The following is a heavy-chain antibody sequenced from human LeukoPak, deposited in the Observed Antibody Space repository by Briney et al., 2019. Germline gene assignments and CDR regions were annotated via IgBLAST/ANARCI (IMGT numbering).Heavy chain of an antibody. CDR2: ITGSGTNT. CDR1: GFTFSNYA. CDR3: VIWGDYDVLTGYYVPDY. D-gene: IGHD3-9*01. V-gene: IGHV3-23*01. J-gene: IGHJ4*02. Sequence: GASLRLSCVASGFTFSNYAMSWVRQAPGKGLERVSAITGSGTNTYYADSVKGRFTISRDNSKNTVFLQMNGLRHEDTAIYYCVIWGDYDVLTGYYVPDYWGQGTLVTVSS.